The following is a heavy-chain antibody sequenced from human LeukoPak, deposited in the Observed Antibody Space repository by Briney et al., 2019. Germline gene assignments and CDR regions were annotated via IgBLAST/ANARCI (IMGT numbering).Heavy chain of an antibody. CDR3: AKVNHDLNGMDV. CDR1: GFTFSSYW. CDR2: INSDGSST. J-gene: IGHJ6*02. Sequence: GGSLRLSCAASGFTFSSYWMHWVRQAPGKGLVWVSRINSDGSSTSYADSVKGRFTISRDNAKNTLYLQMNSLRAEDTAVYYCAKVNHDLNGMDVWGQGTTVTVSS. V-gene: IGHV3-74*01. D-gene: IGHD3-3*01.